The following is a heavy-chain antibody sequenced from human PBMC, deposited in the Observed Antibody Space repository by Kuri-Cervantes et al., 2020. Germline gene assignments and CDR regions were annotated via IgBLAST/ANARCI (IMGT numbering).Heavy chain of an antibody. V-gene: IGHV3-15*01. D-gene: IGHD5-12*01. CDR1: GFTFINAW. J-gene: IGHJ4*02. CDR2: IKSKTDGGTT. CDR3: TTETRGYSGYDWGY. Sequence: GESLKISCAASGFTFINAWMTWVRQAPGKGLVWVGRIKSKTDGGTTDYAAPVKGRFTISRDDSKNTLYLQMNSLKTEDTAVYYCTTETRGYSGYDWGYWGQGTLVTVSS.